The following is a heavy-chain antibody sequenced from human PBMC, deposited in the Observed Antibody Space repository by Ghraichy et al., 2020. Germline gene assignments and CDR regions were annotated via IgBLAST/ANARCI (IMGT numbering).Heavy chain of an antibody. CDR2: ISWDGGST. CDR1: GFTFDDYA. CDR3: AKDIWDCSSTSCINYYYYGMDV. V-gene: IGHV3-43D*03. D-gene: IGHD2-2*01. J-gene: IGHJ6*02. Sequence: GGSLRLSCAASGFTFDDYAMHWVRQAPGKGLEWVSLISWDGGSTYYADSVKGRFTISRDNSKNSLYLQMNSLRAEDTALYYCAKDIWDCSSTSCINYYYYGMDVWGQGTTVTVSS.